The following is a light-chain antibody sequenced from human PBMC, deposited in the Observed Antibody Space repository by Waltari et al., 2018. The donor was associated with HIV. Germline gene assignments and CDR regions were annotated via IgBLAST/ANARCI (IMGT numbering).Light chain of an antibody. J-gene: IGLJ3*02. V-gene: IGLV2-14*01. CDR1: SSDIGGYNY. Sequence: QSALPQPASVSGSPGQSITIPCPRTSSDIGGYNYVSLYQQPPGKAPKLMIYEVSNRPSGVSNRFSGSKSGNTASLTISGLQAEDEADYYCSSYTSSSTWVFGGGTKLTVL. CDR3: SSYTSSSTWV. CDR2: EVS.